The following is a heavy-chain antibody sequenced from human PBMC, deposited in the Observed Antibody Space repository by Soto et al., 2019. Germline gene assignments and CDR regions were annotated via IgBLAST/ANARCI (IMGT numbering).Heavy chain of an antibody. Sequence: EVQLVESGGGLVQPGGSLRLSCAASGFTFSSYAMHWVRQAPGKGLEYVSAISSNGGSTYYANSVKGRFTISRDNSKNTLYLQMGRLRADDMAVYYCARDQCGGDCYHPSGDAFDIWGQGTMVTVSS. J-gene: IGHJ3*02. V-gene: IGHV3-64*01. D-gene: IGHD2-21*01. CDR2: ISSNGGST. CDR3: ARDQCGGDCYHPSGDAFDI. CDR1: GFTFSSYA.